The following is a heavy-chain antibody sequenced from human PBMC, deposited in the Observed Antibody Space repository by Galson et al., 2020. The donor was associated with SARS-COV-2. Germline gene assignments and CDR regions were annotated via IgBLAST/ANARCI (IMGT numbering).Heavy chain of an antibody. D-gene: IGHD5-12*01. V-gene: IGHV4-59*13. CDR2: IYYSGST. Sequence: SQTLSLTCTVSGGSISSYYWSWIRPPPGKGLEWIGYIYYSGSTNYNPSLKSRVTISVDTSKNQFSLKLSSVTAADTAVYYCARKFWLRGPFDYWGQGTLVTVSS. J-gene: IGHJ4*02. CDR1: GGSISSYY. CDR3: ARKFWLRGPFDY.